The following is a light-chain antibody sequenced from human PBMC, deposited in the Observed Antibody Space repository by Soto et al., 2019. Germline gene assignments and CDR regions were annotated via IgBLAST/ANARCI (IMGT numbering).Light chain of an antibody. CDR2: QDD. V-gene: IGLV3-1*01. CDR3: QAWDSTTVL. Sequence: SYELTQSPSVSVSPGQTATITCSGDGLGETYACWYQQKPGQSPVLVIYQDDQRPSGIPERFSGSNSGNTATLTISGTQAMDEANYFCQAWDSTTVLFGGGTKLTVL. J-gene: IGLJ2*01. CDR1: GLGETY.